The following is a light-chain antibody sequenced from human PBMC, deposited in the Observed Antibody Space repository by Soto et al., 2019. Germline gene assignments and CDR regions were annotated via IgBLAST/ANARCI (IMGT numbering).Light chain of an antibody. J-gene: IGKJ5*01. CDR3: QQYSSWPPFT. Sequence: EIVLTQSPGTLSLSPGERATLSCRASQSVSSNYLAWYQQKPGQAPRLLIYDTSTRATGIPARFSGTGSGTEFTLTVSSLQSEDFAVYYCQQYSSWPPFTFGQGTRLEIK. CDR2: DTS. V-gene: IGKV3-15*01. CDR1: QSVSSN.